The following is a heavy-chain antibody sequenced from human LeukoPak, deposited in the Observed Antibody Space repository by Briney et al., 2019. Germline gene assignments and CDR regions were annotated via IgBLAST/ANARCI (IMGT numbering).Heavy chain of an antibody. CDR3: ARGDVSGWYFCDY. J-gene: IGHJ4*02. V-gene: IGHV3-33*01. CDR2: IWFDGKNE. CDR1: GFTFSSYG. D-gene: IGHD6-19*01. Sequence: GGSLRLSCAASGFTFSSYGMHWVRQAPGKGLEWVADIWFDGKNEHFADSVKGRFTISRDNAKNSLYLQMNSLRAEDTAVYYCARGDVSGWYFCDYWGQGTLVTVSS.